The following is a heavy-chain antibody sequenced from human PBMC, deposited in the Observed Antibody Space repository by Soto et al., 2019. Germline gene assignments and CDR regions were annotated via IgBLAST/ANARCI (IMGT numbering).Heavy chain of an antibody. V-gene: IGHV4-4*07. D-gene: IGHD6-19*01. CDR3: ARVGNLYSSGWFDP. CDR1: GGSISSYY. CDR2: IYTSGST. J-gene: IGHJ5*02. Sequence: QVQLQESGPGLVKPSETLSLTCTVSGGSISSYYWSWIRQPAGKGLEWIGRIYTSGSTNYNPSLKSRGTMSVDTSKNQFSLKLSSVTAADTAVYYCARVGNLYSSGWFDPWGQGTLVTVSS.